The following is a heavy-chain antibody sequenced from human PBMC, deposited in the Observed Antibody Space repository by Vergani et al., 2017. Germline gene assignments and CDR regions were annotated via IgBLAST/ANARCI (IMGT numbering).Heavy chain of an antibody. V-gene: IGHV4-31*03. J-gene: IGHJ4*02. Sequence: QVQLQESGPGLVKSSETLSLTCSVSGGSINSGGYYWSWIRQHPGKGLEWIGYIYYSGSTYYNPSLKSRVTISVDTSKNQFSLKLKSVTAADTAVYYCARALDYGGNSYGSGFDYWDQGTLVTVSS. CDR1: GGSINSGGYY. CDR3: ARALDYGGNSYGSGFDY. CDR2: IYYSGST. D-gene: IGHD4-23*01.